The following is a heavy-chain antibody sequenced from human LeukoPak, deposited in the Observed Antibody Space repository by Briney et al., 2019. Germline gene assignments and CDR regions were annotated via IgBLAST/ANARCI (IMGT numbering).Heavy chain of an antibody. CDR1: GFSFGTYW. CDR2: INPDGSER. CDR3: ARGNSGSFDD. Sequence: GGSLRLSCVASGFSFGTYWMTWVRQAPGKGLEWVALINPDGSERYYVDSVRGRCSISRDNSRSSLFLQIDSLRDDDAAVYYCARGNSGSFDDWGQGALVIVSS. D-gene: IGHD1-26*01. V-gene: IGHV3-7*01. J-gene: IGHJ4*02.